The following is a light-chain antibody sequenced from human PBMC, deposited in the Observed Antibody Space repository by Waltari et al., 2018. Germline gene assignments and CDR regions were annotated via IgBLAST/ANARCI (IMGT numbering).Light chain of an antibody. Sequence: QSVLTQPPSVSSAPGQKVTISSSGTRSNLGSNYLSVYQQLPGAAPKLPIYDNNKRPSGVPDRFSGSKSGTSATLGITGLQTEDEADYHCKTWDRSLSAVVFGGGTKLTVL. CDR3: KTWDRSLSAVV. CDR1: RSNLGSNY. V-gene: IGLV1-51*01. J-gene: IGLJ2*01. CDR2: DNN.